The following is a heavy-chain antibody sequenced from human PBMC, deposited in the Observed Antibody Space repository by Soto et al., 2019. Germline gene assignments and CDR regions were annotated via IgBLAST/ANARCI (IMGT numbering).Heavy chain of an antibody. Sequence: PSDTPSLTSAVYSETFYVSYCAWTLQPPGKGLEWIGEINHSGSTNYNPSLKSRVTISVDTSKNQFSLKLSSVTAADTAVYYCARGLPSIAQWLVRRWFDPWGQGTLVTVSS. J-gene: IGHJ5*02. CDR1: SETFYVSY. D-gene: IGHD6-19*01. CDR3: ARGLPSIAQWLVRRWFDP. V-gene: IGHV4-34*01. CDR2: INHSGST.